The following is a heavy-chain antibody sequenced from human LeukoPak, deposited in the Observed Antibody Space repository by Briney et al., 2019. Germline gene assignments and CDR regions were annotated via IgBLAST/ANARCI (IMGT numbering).Heavy chain of an antibody. CDR2: IYYSGST. Sequence: SETLSLTCTVSGGSISSYYWSWIRRPPGKGLEWIGYIYYSGSTNYNPSLKSRVTISVDTSKNQFSLKLSSVTAADTAVYYCASDQGLGIPVWGQGTLVTVSS. CDR3: ASDQGLGIPV. CDR1: GGSISSYY. J-gene: IGHJ4*02. D-gene: IGHD7-27*01. V-gene: IGHV4-59*01.